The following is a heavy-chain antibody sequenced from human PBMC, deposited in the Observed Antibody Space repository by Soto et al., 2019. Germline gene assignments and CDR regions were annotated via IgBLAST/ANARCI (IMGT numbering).Heavy chain of an antibody. CDR3: ATVDGPTVTTMFFDY. Sequence: GGSLRLSCAASGFTFSNYAMRWVRQAPGKGLEWVSAISNSGGSTYYTDSVKGRFSISRDNARDSLYLQMNSLRDDETAVYYCATVDGPTVTTMFFDYWGQGILVTVSS. CDR1: GFTFSNYA. V-gene: IGHV3-23*01. D-gene: IGHD5-12*01. CDR2: ISNSGGST. J-gene: IGHJ4*02.